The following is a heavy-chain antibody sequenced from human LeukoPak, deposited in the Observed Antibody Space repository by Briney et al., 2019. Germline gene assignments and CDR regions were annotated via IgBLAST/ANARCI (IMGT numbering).Heavy chain of an antibody. CDR1: GYSFTSFG. CDR3: ARDNSIHERGWWFDP. Sequence: ASVKVSCKASGYSFTSFGMNWVRQAPGQGLEWMGLINPRGTSTIYAEKFQGRIIMTRDMSTTTDYMELSSLKSDDTAVYYCARDNSIHERGWWFDPWGQGTLVTVSS. V-gene: IGHV1-46*01. J-gene: IGHJ5*02. CDR2: INPRGTST. D-gene: IGHD4-23*01.